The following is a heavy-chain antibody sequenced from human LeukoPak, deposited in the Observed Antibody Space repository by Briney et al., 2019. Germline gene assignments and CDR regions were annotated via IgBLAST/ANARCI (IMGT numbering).Heavy chain of an antibody. CDR2: ISSSGSTI. V-gene: IGHV3-48*03. J-gene: IGHJ6*03. CDR1: GFTFSSYE. D-gene: IGHD2-8*01. Sequence: GGSLRLSCAASGFTFSSYEMNWVRQAPGKGLEWVSYISSSGSTIYYADSVKGRFTISRDNSKNTLYLQMNSLRAEDTAVYYCAKMGSEAPYYYYYMDVWGKGTTVTVSS. CDR3: AKMGSEAPYYYYYMDV.